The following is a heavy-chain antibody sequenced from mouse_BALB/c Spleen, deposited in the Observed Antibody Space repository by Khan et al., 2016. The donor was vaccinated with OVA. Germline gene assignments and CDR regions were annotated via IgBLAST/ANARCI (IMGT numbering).Heavy chain of an antibody. CDR3: ARNSRSDVYFDC. D-gene: IGHD2-14*01. CDR1: GYTFTSYV. CDR2: IYPYNDDT. Sequence: VQLQQSGPELVKPGASVKMSCKASGYTFTSYVMHWVRQKPGQGLEWIGYIYPYNDDTKYNETFKGKSTMTSDKSSSTAYMELSSLTSEDSAVYFCARNSRSDVYFDCWGQGTTLTVSS. J-gene: IGHJ2*01. V-gene: IGHV1S136*01.